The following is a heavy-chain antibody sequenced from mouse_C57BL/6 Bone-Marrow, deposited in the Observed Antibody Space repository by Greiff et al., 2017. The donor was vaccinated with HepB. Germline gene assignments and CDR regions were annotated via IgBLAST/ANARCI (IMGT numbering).Heavy chain of an antibody. J-gene: IGHJ2*01. Sequence: VKLQESGAELVKPGASVKISCKASGYAFSSYWMNWVKQRPGKGLEWIGQIYPGDGDTNYNGKFKGKATLTADKSSSTAYMQLSSLTSEDSAVYFCARGGYGSSYGFDYWGQGTTLTVSS. CDR1: GYAFSSYW. V-gene: IGHV1-80*01. CDR3: ARGGYGSSYGFDY. D-gene: IGHD1-1*01. CDR2: IYPGDGDT.